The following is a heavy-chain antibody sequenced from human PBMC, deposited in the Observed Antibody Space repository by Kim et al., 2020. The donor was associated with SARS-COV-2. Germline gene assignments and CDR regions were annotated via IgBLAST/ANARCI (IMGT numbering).Heavy chain of an antibody. CDR3: ARGSGWAFDY. V-gene: IGHV1-3*04. CDR1: GYTFVNYV. D-gene: IGHD6-19*01. Sequence: ASVKVSCKASGYTFVNYVMHWVRQAPGQRPEWMGLISIGNDNTKFSQKFQGRVTITRDTSASTAYMELTSLRSEDTAIYYLARGSGWAFDYWGQGTLVTV. J-gene: IGHJ4*02. CDR2: ISIGNDNT.